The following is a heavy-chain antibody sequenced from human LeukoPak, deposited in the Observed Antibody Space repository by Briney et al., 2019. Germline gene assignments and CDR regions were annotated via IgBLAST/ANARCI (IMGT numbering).Heavy chain of an antibody. CDR1: GFTFSNCW. V-gene: IGHV3-74*03. J-gene: IGHJ4*02. CDR3: ARDKKSGESSEIDY. D-gene: IGHD3-10*01. CDR2: INRDGSTT. Sequence: QSGGSLRLSCAASGFTFSNCWVHWVRQAPGKGLVWVSRINRDGSTTKYADSVKGRFTVSRDNAKNTLNLQMNSLRAEDTAVYYCARDKKSGESSEIDYWGQGTLVTVSS.